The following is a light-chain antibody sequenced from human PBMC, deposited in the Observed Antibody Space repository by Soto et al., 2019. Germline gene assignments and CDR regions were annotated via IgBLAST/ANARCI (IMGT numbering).Light chain of an antibody. J-gene: IGKJ5*01. V-gene: IGKV3-11*01. CDR3: QQRNNWRDT. Sequence: EIVLTQSPATLSLSPGERATLSCRASQSVSNYLSWYQQKPGLAPRLLMYETSRRATGIPARFSGSGSGTDFTLTISSLEPEDFAVDYCQQRNNWRDTFGQGTRLEIK. CDR1: QSVSNY. CDR2: ETS.